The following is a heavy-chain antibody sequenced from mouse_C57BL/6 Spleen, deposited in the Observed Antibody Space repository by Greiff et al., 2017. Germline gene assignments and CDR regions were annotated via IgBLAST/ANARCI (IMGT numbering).Heavy chain of an antibody. J-gene: IGHJ1*03. CDR1: GFTFSDYY. CDR2: INYDGSST. Sequence: EVKLVESEGGLVQPGSSMKLSCTASGFTFSDYYMAWVRQVPEKGLEWVANINYDGSSTYYLDSLKSRFIISRDNAKNILYLQMSSLKSEDTATYYCARAYYDGYWYFDVWGTGTTVTVSS. V-gene: IGHV5-16*01. D-gene: IGHD1-1*01. CDR3: ARAYYDGYWYFDV.